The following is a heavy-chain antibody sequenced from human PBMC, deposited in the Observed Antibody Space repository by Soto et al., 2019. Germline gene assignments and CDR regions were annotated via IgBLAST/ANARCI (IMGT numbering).Heavy chain of an antibody. CDR1: GGSISSGGYY. CDR3: AAEVGVGPLFDY. D-gene: IGHD2-8*01. V-gene: IGHV4-31*03. J-gene: IGHJ4*02. Sequence: QVHLQESGPGLVKPSQTLSLTCTVSGGSISSGGYYWSWIRQLPGKGLDYIGYIYYIGSTYYNPSHKSRVTISVDTSKNQFSLRLSSVTAADTAVYYCAAEVGVGPLFDYWGQGTLVTVSS. CDR2: IYYIGST.